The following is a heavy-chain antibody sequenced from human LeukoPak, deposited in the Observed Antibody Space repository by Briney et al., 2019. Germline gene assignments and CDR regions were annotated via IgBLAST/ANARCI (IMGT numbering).Heavy chain of an antibody. CDR2: ISYDGSNK. Sequence: GGSLRLSCAASGFTFSSYAMHWVRQAPGKGLEWVAVISYDGSNKYYADSVKGRFTISRDNSKNTLYLQMNSLRAEDTAVYYWARPRAFMVEALVNYYYYVRTTGAKGPRSPSP. CDR1: GFTFSSYA. CDR3: ARPRAFMVEALVNYYYYVRTT. J-gene: IGHJ6*02. D-gene: IGHD2-15*01. V-gene: IGHV3-30-3*01.